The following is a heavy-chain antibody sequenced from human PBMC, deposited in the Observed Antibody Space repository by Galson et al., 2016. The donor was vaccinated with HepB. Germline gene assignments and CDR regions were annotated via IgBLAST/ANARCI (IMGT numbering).Heavy chain of an antibody. D-gene: IGHD2-21*02. J-gene: IGHJ4*02. CDR2: IDTQGNT. V-gene: IGHV4-61*02. CDR1: GGSVISKNYY. CDR3: ARVVPALLDYYFDY. Sequence: QVHLQESGPGLVNPSQTLSLTCSVSGGSVISKNYYWSWIRQPAGKGLEWVGLIDTQGNTNSNPSRRSRVLISLGASENRFSLRLTSVTASDTAVYYCARVVPALLDYYFDYWGQGALVTVSS.